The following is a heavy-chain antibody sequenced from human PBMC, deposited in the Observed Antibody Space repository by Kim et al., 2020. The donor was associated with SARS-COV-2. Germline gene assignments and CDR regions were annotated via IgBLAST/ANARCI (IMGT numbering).Heavy chain of an antibody. J-gene: IGHJ6*02. CDR2: IYSGGST. D-gene: IGHD2-15*01. CDR3: ARDQGCSGGSCYDYYYGMDA. CDR1: GFTVSSNY. Sequence: GGSLRLSCAASGFTVSSNYMSWVRQAPGKGLEWVSVIYSGGSTYYADSVKGRFTISRDNSKNTLYLQMNSLRAEDTAVYYCARDQGCSGGSCYDYYYGMDAWGQGTTGTVSS. V-gene: IGHV3-66*01.